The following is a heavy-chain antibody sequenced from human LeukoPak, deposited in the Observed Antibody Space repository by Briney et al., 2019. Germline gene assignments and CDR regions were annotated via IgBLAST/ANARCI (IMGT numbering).Heavy chain of an antibody. D-gene: IGHD6-13*01. CDR3: ARGKLAAPGRTGYNWFDP. CDR1: GYTFTGYY. J-gene: IGHJ5*02. V-gene: IGHV1-2*02. Sequence: VASVKVSCKASGYTFTGYYIHWVRQAPGQGLEWMGWINPNSGGTNYAQKFQGRVTMPRDTSITTAYMELSGLRSDGTAIYYCARGKLAAPGRTGYNWFDPWGQGTLVTVSS. CDR2: INPNSGGT.